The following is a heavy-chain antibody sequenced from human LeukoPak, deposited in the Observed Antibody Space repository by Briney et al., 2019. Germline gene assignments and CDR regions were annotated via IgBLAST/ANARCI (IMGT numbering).Heavy chain of an antibody. D-gene: IGHD4-17*01. Sequence: PGRSLRLSCAASGFTFSSYGMHWVRQAPGKGLEWVAVIWYDGSNKYYADSVKGRFTISRDNSKNTLYLQMNSLRAEDTAVYYCAREGYGDYYFDYWGQGTLVTVSS. V-gene: IGHV3-33*01. CDR1: GFTFSSYG. CDR3: AREGYGDYYFDY. J-gene: IGHJ4*02. CDR2: IWYDGSNK.